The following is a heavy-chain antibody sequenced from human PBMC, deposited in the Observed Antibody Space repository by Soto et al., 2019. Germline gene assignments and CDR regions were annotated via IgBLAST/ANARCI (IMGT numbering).Heavy chain of an antibody. J-gene: IGHJ4*02. V-gene: IGHV1-3*01. D-gene: IGHD1-20*01. CDR3: AKEDGNWNNPWFEY. CDR1: GYSFTYYA. CDR2: INGGNGNT. Sequence: QVHLVQSGAEVKKPGASVKVSCKASGYSFTYYAIYWVRQAPGQSLEWLGWINGGNGNTKYSQKFQGRVTITRDTSASMTYMELNSLRSEDTAVYFCAKEDGNWNNPWFEYWGQGTLVTVSS.